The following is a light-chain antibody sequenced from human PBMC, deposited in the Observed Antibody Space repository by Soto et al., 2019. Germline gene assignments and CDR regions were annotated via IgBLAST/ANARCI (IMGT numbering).Light chain of an antibody. CDR3: QQYSSPSWM. V-gene: IGKV1-5*03. CDR2: KAS. J-gene: IGKJ1*01. Sequence: DIQMTQSPSTLSASVGDRVTITCRASQSISTGLAWYQQRPGKAPKLLISKASSLENGVPSTFSGSGSGTEFTLTISSLQPDDFGIYYCQQYSSPSWMFGQGTKVEIK. CDR1: QSISTG.